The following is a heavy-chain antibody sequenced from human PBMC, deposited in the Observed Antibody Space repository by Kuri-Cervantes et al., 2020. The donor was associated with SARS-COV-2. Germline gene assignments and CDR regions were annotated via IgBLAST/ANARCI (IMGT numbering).Heavy chain of an antibody. D-gene: IGHD2-2*01. CDR1: GFTFIDHY. CDR3: ARETCSSTSCYYFDY. CDR2: TRNKANSYTT. J-gene: IGHJ4*02. Sequence: GESLKISCAASGFTFIDHYMDWVRQAPGKGLEWVGRTRNKANSYTTEYAASVKGRFTISRDDSKNSLYLQMNSLKTEDTAVYYCARETCSSTSCYYFDYWGQGTLVTVSS. V-gene: IGHV3-72*01.